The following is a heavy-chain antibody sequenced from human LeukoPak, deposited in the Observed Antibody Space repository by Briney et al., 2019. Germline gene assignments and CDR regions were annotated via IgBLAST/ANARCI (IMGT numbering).Heavy chain of an antibody. Sequence: GGSLRLSCAASGFTFSSYSMNWVRQAPGKGLEWVSSISSSSSYIYYADSVKGRFTISRDNAKNSLYLQMNSLRAEDTAVYYCAKDYYYDSSGYYAYTYYFDYWGQGTLVTVSS. CDR3: AKDYYYDSSGYYAYTYYFDY. V-gene: IGHV3-21*04. CDR2: ISSSSSYI. D-gene: IGHD3-22*01. CDR1: GFTFSSYS. J-gene: IGHJ4*02.